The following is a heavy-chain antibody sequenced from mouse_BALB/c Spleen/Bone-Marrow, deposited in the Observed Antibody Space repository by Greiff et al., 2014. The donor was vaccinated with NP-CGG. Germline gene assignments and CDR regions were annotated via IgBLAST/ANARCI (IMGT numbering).Heavy chain of an antibody. J-gene: IGHJ1*01. CDR3: ESRGEYFDV. Sequence: VQLKQSGPELVKPGASVKISCKASGYSFTGYYMHWVKQSHGNSLDWIGYIYPYNGVSSYNQKFKGKTTLTVDKSSSTAYMELRSLTSDDSAVYYCESRGEYFDVWGAGTTVTVSS. CDR1: GYSFTGYY. CDR2: IYPYNGVS. V-gene: IGHV1-31*01.